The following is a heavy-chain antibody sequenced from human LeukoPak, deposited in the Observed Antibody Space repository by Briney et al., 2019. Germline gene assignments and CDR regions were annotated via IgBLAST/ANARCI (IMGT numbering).Heavy chain of an antibody. CDR1: GFTFSNFA. D-gene: IGHD6-13*01. Sequence: PGGSLRLSCVASGFTFSNFAMHWVRQAPGKGLEWVTLISFDGSNKYYADSVKGRFTVSRDNSKNTLYLQMNSLRAEDTAVYYCARGAGGGSSWYNFWGQGSLVTVSS. J-gene: IGHJ4*02. CDR3: ARGAGGGSSWYNF. V-gene: IGHV3-30-3*01. CDR2: ISFDGSNK.